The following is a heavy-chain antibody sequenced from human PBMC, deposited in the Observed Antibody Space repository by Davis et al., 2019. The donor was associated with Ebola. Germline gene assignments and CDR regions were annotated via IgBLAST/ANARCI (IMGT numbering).Heavy chain of an antibody. CDR1: GGSISSSSYY. D-gene: IGHD6-6*01. J-gene: IGHJ4*02. CDR2: FYYSGST. V-gene: IGHV4-39*07. CDR3: ARDLGSSDY. Sequence: SETLSLTCSVSGGSISSSSYYWGWIRQPPGKGLEWIGSFYYSGSTYYNPSLKSRVTISVDTSKNQFSLKLSSVTAADTAVYYCARDLGSSDYWGQGTLVTVSS.